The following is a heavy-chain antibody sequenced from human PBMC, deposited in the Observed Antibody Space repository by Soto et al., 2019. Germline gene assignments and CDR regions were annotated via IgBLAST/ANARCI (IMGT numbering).Heavy chain of an antibody. V-gene: IGHV4-39*01. CDR1: GGSISGSSYY. CDR3: ARQLVVVPAAIPAFDY. CDR2: IYYSGST. Sequence: QLQLQESGPGLVKPSETLSLTCTVSGGSISGSSYYWGWIRQPPGKGLEWIGSIYYSGSTYYNPSIQSRVTISVDTSKHQFSLKLSSVTAADTAVYYCARQLVVVPAAIPAFDYWGQGTLVTVSS. J-gene: IGHJ4*02. D-gene: IGHD2-2*01.